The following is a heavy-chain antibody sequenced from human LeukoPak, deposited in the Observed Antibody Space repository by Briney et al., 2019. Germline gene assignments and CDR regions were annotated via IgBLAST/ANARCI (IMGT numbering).Heavy chain of an antibody. Sequence: GGALRLSCAASGFTFTSYAMHWGREAPGKGLEGGAVISYDGSNKYYADSVKGRFIISRDNSKNTLYLQMSSLRAEDTAVYYCAKEGGDTLAFYDFDYWGQGALVTVSS. CDR2: ISYDGSNK. J-gene: IGHJ4*02. CDR3: AKEGGDTLAFYDFDY. CDR1: GFTFTSYA. D-gene: IGHD3-3*02. V-gene: IGHV3-30*18.